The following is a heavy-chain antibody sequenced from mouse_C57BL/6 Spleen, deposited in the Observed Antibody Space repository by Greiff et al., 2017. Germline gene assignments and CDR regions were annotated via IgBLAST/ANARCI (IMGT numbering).Heavy chain of an antibody. D-gene: IGHD1-1*01. V-gene: IGHV1-66*01. CDR2: IYPGSGNT. J-gene: IGHJ2*01. CDR3: AREDSSSYGYFDY. CDR1: GYSFTSYY. Sequence: VQLQQSGPELVKPGASVKISCKASGYSFTSYYIHWVKQRPGQGLEWIGWIYPGSGNTKYNEKFKGKATLTADTSSSTAYMQLSSLTSEDSAVYYCAREDSSSYGYFDYWGQGTTLTVSS.